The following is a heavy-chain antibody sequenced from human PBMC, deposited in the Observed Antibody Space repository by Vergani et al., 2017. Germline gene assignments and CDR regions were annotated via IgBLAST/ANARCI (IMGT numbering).Heavy chain of an antibody. CDR1: GFTFSSYG. J-gene: IGHJ5*02. Sequence: QVQLVESGGGVVQPGRSLRLSCAASGFTFSSYGMHWVRQAPGKGLEWVAVIWYDGGNKYYADSVKGRFTISRDNSKSTMYLQMNSLRDEGTGVYYCARDLRLLYNRFDPWGQGTLVTVSS. D-gene: IGHD1-14*01. V-gene: IGHV3-33*01. CDR2: IWYDGGNK. CDR3: ARDLRLLYNRFDP.